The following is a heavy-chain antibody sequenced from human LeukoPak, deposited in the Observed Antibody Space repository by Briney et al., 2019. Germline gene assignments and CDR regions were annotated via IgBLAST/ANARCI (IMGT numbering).Heavy chain of an antibody. J-gene: IGHJ4*02. CDR3: ARGPHYYSSGSYN. Sequence: PSETLSLTCAVYGGSFSGYYWSWIRQPPGKGLEWIGEINHSGSTNYNPSLKSRVTISVDTSKNQFSLKLSSVTAADTAVYYCARGPHYYSSGSYNWGQGTLVTVSS. V-gene: IGHV4-34*01. D-gene: IGHD3-10*01. CDR1: GGSFSGYY. CDR2: INHSGST.